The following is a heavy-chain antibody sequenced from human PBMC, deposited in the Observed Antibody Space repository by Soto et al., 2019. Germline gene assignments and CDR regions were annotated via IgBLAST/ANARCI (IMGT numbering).Heavy chain of an antibody. CDR3: ARDSYVSVGGYFDY. CDR2: IWYDGSNK. V-gene: IGHV3-33*01. D-gene: IGHD3-16*01. CDR1: GFTFSSYG. J-gene: IGHJ4*02. Sequence: GGSLRLSCAASGFTFSSYGMHWVRQAPGKGLEWVAVIWYDGSNKYYADSVKGRFTISRDNSKNTLYLQMNSLRAEDTAVYYCARDSYVSVGGYFDYWGQGTLVTVSS.